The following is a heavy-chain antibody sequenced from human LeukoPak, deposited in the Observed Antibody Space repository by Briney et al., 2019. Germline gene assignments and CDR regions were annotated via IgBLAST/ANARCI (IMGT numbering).Heavy chain of an antibody. CDR2: ISGGGGTT. J-gene: IGHJ4*02. CDR3: AKGGSGYYSGASYFDY. Sequence: PGGSLRLSCAASGFTFSSYAMSWVRQAPGKGLEWVSAISGGGGTTYFADSVKGRFTISRDNSKNTLYLQVNNLGVEDTAQYYCAKGGSGYYSGASYFDYWGQGTLVTVSS. D-gene: IGHD3-22*01. V-gene: IGHV3-23*01. CDR1: GFTFSSYA.